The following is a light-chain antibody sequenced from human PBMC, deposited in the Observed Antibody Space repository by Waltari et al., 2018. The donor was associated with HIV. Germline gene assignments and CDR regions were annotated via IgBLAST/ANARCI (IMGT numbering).Light chain of an antibody. V-gene: IGKV1-39*01. CDR3: QQSTLTPRTPRT. CDR2: AAS. Sequence: IQMTQSPSSLSASLGDRVTITCRASQSIGNSVNWYHQKPGKAPNLLIYAASRLQRGVPSRFSGSGSGTDFTLIISDLQPEDYATYYCQQSTLTPRTPRTFGQGTKVEV. CDR1: QSIGNS. J-gene: IGKJ1*01.